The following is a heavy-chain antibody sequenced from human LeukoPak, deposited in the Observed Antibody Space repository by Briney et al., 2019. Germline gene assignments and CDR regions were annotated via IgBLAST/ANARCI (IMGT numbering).Heavy chain of an antibody. CDR1: GYSISSGSY. CDR2: IYHSGST. J-gene: IGHJ5*02. V-gene: IGHV4-38-2*02. D-gene: IGHD6-6*01. CDR3: ARPTARLGWFDP. Sequence: PSETLSLTCTVSGYSISSGSYWGWIRQPPGKGLEWVGSIYHSGSTYHNPSLKSRVTISVATSKNQFSLKLPSVTAAAPAVYYCARPTARLGWFDPWGQGTLVTVSS.